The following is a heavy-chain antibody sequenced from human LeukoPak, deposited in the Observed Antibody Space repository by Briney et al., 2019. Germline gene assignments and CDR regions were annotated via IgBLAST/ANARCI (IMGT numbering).Heavy chain of an antibody. Sequence: GASVKVSCKASGGTFSSYAISWVRQAPGQGLEWMGGIIPIFGTANYARKFQGRVTITADESTSTAYMELSSLRSEDTAVYYCARGDCSSTSCYVGYNWFDPWGQGTLVTVSS. V-gene: IGHV1-69*13. CDR2: IIPIFGTA. J-gene: IGHJ5*02. CDR1: GGTFSSYA. D-gene: IGHD2-2*01. CDR3: ARGDCSSTSCYVGYNWFDP.